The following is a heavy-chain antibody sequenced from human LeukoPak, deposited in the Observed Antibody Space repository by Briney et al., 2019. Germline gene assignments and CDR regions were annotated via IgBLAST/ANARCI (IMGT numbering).Heavy chain of an antibody. CDR1: GFTFNDYA. CDR3: AKSSLPRGFYFGLYFDL. CDR2: VSGSGGFT. V-gene: IGHV3-23*01. Sequence: GGSLRLSCAASGFTFNDYAMTWVRQAPGKGLEWVSLVSGSGGFTYYADSVKGRLTISRDNSKNTLYLQMHSLQAEDTAIYYCAKSSLPRGFYFGLYFDLWGRGTLVTVS. J-gene: IGHJ2*01. D-gene: IGHD2/OR15-2a*01.